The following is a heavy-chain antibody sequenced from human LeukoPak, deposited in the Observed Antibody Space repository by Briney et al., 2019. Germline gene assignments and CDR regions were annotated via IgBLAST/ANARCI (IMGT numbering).Heavy chain of an antibody. V-gene: IGHV3-30*18. CDR2: ISYDGSDK. J-gene: IGHJ6*02. CDR3: AKDLSGILAMDV. CDR1: GFTFSNYG. Sequence: GSLRLSCAASGFTFSNYGMHWVRQAPGKGLEWVAVISYDGSDKYYADSVKGRFTISRDNSKNTLYLQMNSLRAEDTAVYYCAKDLSGILAMDVWGQGTTVTVSS. D-gene: IGHD1-26*01.